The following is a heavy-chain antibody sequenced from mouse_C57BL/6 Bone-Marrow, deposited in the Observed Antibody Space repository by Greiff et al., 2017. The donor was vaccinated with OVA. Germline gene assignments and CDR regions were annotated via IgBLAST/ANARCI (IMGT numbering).Heavy chain of an antibody. V-gene: IGHV1-5*01. CDR2: IYPGNSDT. J-gene: IGHJ1*03. CDR3: TRRSPPLWYFDV. CDR1: GYTFTSYW. Sequence: VQLQQPGTDLVKPGASVKLSCKASGYTFTSYWMHWVKQRPGQGLEWIGAIYPGNSDTSYNQKFKGKAKLTAVTSASTAYMELSSLTNEDSAVYYCTRRSPPLWYFDVWGTGTTVTVSS.